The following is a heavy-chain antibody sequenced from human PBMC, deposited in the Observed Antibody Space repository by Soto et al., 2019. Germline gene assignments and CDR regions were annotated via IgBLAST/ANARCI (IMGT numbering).Heavy chain of an antibody. D-gene: IGHD4-17*01. CDR3: ARDWNDYGDYVYHY. V-gene: IGHV3-7*01. J-gene: IGHJ4*02. CDR1: GFTFSSYW. Sequence: PGGSLRLSCAASGFTFSSYWMSWVRQAPGKGLEWVANIKQDGSEKYYVDSVKGRFTISRDNAKNSLYLQMNSLRAEDTAVYYCARDWNDYGDYVYHYWGQGTLVTVSS. CDR2: IKQDGSEK.